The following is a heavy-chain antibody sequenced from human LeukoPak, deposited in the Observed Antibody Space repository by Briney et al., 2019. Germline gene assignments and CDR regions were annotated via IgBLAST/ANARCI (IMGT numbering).Heavy chain of an antibody. Sequence: GGSLRLSCAASGFTFDNYGMNWVRQAPGKGLEWVSSINANGGSTYYADSVKGRFTISRDNSKNTLYLQMNSLRAVDTAVYYCAKGPLAALGDYWGQGTLVTVSS. CDR3: AKGPLAALGDY. J-gene: IGHJ4*02. D-gene: IGHD2-15*01. CDR2: INANGGST. CDR1: GFTFDNYG. V-gene: IGHV3-23*01.